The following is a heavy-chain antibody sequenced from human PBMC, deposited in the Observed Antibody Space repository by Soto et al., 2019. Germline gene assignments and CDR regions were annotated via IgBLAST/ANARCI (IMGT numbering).Heavy chain of an antibody. V-gene: IGHV4-34*12. CDR1: GVSFSAYY. CDR3: ARQRPTDGRCEFANSYGMDV. Sequence: SETLSLTCAVYGVSFSAYYWSWVRQPPGKGLEWIGEIIHSESTKYNPSLKSRVTISVDTSTNQFSLKLSSVTAADPAVYYCARQRPTDGRCEFANSYGMDVWGQGTPVTVSS. J-gene: IGHJ6*02. CDR2: IIHSEST. D-gene: IGHD1-26*01.